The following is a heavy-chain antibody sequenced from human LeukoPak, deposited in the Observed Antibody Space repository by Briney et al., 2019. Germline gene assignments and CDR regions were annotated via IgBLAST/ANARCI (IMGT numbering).Heavy chain of an antibody. Sequence: GGSLRLSCAASGFTFDDYAMHWVRQAPGKGLEWVSGISWNSGSIGYADSVKGRFTISRDNAKNSLYLQMNSLRAEDTALYYCAKDGEPFDSSGYPFYFDYWGQGTLVTVSS. CDR1: GFTFDDYA. V-gene: IGHV3-9*01. J-gene: IGHJ4*02. D-gene: IGHD3-22*01. CDR2: ISWNSGSI. CDR3: AKDGEPFDSSGYPFYFDY.